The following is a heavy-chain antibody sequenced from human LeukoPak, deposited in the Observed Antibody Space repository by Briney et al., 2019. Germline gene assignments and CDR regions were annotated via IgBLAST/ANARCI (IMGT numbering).Heavy chain of an antibody. Sequence: PSETLSLTCAVSGGSFSGYYWCWIRQPPAQGLKWIGEINHSGSSNYNPSLKSRVTISVDTSKNQFSLKLSSVTAVDTAVYYCARAGPHKGRRRYFDYWGQGTLVTVSS. CDR2: INHSGSS. D-gene: IGHD3-10*01. CDR1: GGSFSGYY. J-gene: IGHJ4*02. CDR3: ARAGPHKGRRRYFDY. V-gene: IGHV4-34*01.